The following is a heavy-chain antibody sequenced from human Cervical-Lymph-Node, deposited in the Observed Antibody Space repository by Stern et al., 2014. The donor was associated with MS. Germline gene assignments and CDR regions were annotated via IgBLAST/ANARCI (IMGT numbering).Heavy chain of an antibody. J-gene: IGHJ4*02. CDR3: ASIMDTPLASDY. D-gene: IGHD2-8*01. Sequence: QMQLVQSGAEVKKPGSSVKVSCKASGGTFSSYGISWVRQAPGQGLVFGTPNYAQKFQGRVKIIADESRSTSSMELSSLRSEDTAVYYCASIMDTPLASDYWGQGTLVTVSS. CDR2: FGTP. CDR1: GGTFSSYG. V-gene: IGHV1-69*01.